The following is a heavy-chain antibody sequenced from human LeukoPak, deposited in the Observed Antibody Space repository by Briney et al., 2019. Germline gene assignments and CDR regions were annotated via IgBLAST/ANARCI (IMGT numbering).Heavy chain of an antibody. Sequence: PSETLSLTCAVYGGSFSGYYWTWIRQPPGKGLEWIGEINHSGSTNYNPSLKSRVTVSVDTSKNQFSLKLTSVTAADTAVYYCARGSIAARPRYYYYMDVWGKGTTVTVSS. CDR2: INHSGST. J-gene: IGHJ6*03. CDR1: GGSFSGYY. CDR3: ARGSIAARPRYYYYMDV. D-gene: IGHD6-6*01. V-gene: IGHV4-34*01.